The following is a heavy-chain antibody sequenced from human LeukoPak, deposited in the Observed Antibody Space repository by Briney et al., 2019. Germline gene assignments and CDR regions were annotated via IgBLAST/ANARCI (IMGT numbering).Heavy chain of an antibody. CDR1: GFTFISYW. V-gene: IGHV3-74*01. Sequence: GGSLRLSCAASGFTFISYWMHWVRQAPGKGLVWVSRINSDGSTTSYAASVKGRFTISRDTAKNTLYLQMNSLRAEDTAVYYCAKDPSEHWFDPWGQGTLVTVSS. CDR3: AKDPSEHWFDP. D-gene: IGHD3-3*01. CDR2: INSDGSTT. J-gene: IGHJ5*02.